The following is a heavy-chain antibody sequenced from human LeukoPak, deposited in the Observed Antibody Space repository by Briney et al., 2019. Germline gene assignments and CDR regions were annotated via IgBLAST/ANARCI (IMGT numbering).Heavy chain of an antibody. V-gene: IGHV4-59*01. D-gene: IGHD3-10*01. Sequence: SETLPLTCTVSGDSISTYYWSWIRQPPGKGLEWIGYIYYSGSTNYNPTLKSRVTISVDTSKNQFSLKLTSVTAADTAVYYYASHYGSGFDYWGQGTLVTVSS. CDR2: IYYSGST. CDR1: GDSISTYY. J-gene: IGHJ4*02. CDR3: ASHYGSGFDY.